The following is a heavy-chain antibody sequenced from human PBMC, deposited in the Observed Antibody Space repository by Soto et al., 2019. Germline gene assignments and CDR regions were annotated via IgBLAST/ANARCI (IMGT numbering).Heavy chain of an antibody. CDR1: EDTFTRYV. D-gene: IGHD6-13*01. V-gene: IGHV1-3*01. Sequence: ASVKVSCTASEDTFTRYVIHWVRQAPGQRLEWMGWINAGNGNTKYSQNFQGRVTITRDASASTAYMELSSLRSQDTAVYYCATSTIATSTWKNYFYGMDVWGLGSKVTVSS. J-gene: IGHJ6*02. CDR2: INAGNGNT. CDR3: ATSTIATSTWKNYFYGMDV.